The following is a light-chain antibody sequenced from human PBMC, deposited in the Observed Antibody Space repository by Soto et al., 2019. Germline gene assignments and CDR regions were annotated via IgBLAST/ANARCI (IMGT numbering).Light chain of an antibody. J-gene: IGKJ4*01. CDR3: QQYDKWPLT. CDR2: GAS. V-gene: IGKV3D-15*01. CDR1: HSVDSN. Sequence: EIVMTQSPGTLSVSPGEGATLSCRASHSVDSNLAWYQQKPGQAPRLLIFGASTRATGIPTRFSGGGSGTDFTLTISSLQSEDFGLYFCQQYDKWPLTFGGGTKVDIK.